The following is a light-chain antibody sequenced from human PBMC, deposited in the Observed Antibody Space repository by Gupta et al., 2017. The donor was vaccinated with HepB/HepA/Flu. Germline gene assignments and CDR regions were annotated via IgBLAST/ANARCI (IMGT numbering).Light chain of an antibody. CDR3: QSSDSSGTYVV. J-gene: IGLJ2*01. V-gene: IGLV3-25*03. CDR1: ALPKQY. CDR2: KDR. Sequence: SYELTQPPSLSVSPGQTASITCSGDALPKQYVYWYQQKPGQAPVLVMFKDRERPSGIPERFSGSSSGTTVTLTISGVQAEDEADYYCQSSDSSGTYVVLGGGT.